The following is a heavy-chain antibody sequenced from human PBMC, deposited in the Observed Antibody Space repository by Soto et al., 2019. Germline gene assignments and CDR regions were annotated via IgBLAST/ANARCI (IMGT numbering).Heavy chain of an antibody. V-gene: IGHV3-30-3*01. CDR2: ISYDGSNK. Sequence: PGGSLRLSCAASGFTFSSYAMHWVRQAPGKGLEWVAVISYDGSNKYYADSVKGRFTISRDNSKNTLYLQMNSLRAEDTAVYYCARVIELRFLEWPYGMDVWGQGTTVTVSS. J-gene: IGHJ6*02. D-gene: IGHD3-3*01. CDR1: GFTFSSYA. CDR3: ARVIELRFLEWPYGMDV.